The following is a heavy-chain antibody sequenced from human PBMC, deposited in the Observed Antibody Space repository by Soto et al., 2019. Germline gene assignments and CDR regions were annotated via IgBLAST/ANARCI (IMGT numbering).Heavy chain of an antibody. CDR2: SRNKANSYST. J-gene: IGHJ4*02. Sequence: EVQLVESGGGLVQPGGSLRLSCAASGFTFSDHYMDWVGQAPGRGLGWVGRSRNKANSYSTEYAASVKGRFTISRDESKNSLYLQMNSLKTEDTAVYYCARFSGSYTRGLDYWGQGTLVTVSS. D-gene: IGHD1-26*01. V-gene: IGHV3-72*01. CDR3: ARFSGSYTRGLDY. CDR1: GFTFSDHY.